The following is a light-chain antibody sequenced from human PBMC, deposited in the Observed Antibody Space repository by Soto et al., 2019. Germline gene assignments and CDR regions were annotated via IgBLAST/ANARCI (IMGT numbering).Light chain of an antibody. Sequence: QSALTQPASVSGSPVQSITISCTGTGSDVGGYNYVSWYQQYPGKAPKLMIYDVSNRPSGVSNRFSGSKSGNTAALIIFGLQAEDEADYYCCSYTSSSTDVFGTGTKLTVL. CDR1: GSDVGGYNY. CDR3: CSYTSSSTDV. V-gene: IGLV2-14*01. J-gene: IGLJ1*01. CDR2: DVS.